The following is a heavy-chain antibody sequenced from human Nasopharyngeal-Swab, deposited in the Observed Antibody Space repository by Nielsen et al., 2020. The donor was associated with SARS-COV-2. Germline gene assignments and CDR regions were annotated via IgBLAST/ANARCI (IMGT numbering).Heavy chain of an antibody. Sequence: SVKVSCKASGGTFSSYAISWVRQAPGQGLEWMGGIIPIFGTASYAQKFQGRVTITADESTSTAYMELSSLRSEDTAVYYCARLRSGSYYESYYYYGMDVWGQGTTVTVSS. J-gene: IGHJ6*02. CDR3: ARLRSGSYYESYYYYGMDV. D-gene: IGHD1-26*01. CDR1: GGTFSSYA. V-gene: IGHV1-69*13. CDR2: IIPIFGTA.